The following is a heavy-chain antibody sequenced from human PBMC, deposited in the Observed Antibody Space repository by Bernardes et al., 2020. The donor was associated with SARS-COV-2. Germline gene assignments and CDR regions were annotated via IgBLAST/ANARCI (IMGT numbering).Heavy chain of an antibody. Sequence: ASVKVSCKASGYTFTGYYMHWVRQAPGQGLEWMGWINPNSGGTNYAQKFQGWVTMTRDTSISTAYMELSRLRSDDTAVYYCARGRKQWLVLGRDVYFDYWGQGTLVTVSS. CDR2: INPNSGGT. J-gene: IGHJ4*02. V-gene: IGHV1-2*04. CDR1: GYTFTGYY. CDR3: ARGRKQWLVLGRDVYFDY. D-gene: IGHD6-19*01.